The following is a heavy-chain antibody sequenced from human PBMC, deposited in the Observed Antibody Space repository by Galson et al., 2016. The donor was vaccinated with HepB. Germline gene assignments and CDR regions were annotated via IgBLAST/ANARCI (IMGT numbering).Heavy chain of an antibody. CDR3: ARMRSLRSWFDP. CDR2: IDWDDDK. V-gene: IGHV2-70*01. J-gene: IGHJ5*02. Sequence: PALVKPTQTLTLTCTFSGFSLDTGGMCVTWIRQPPGKALEWLALIDWDDDKYYNTSLKTRLSISKDTSKNQVGLTMTNMDPADTATYYCARMRSLRSWFDPWGQGILVTVSS. CDR1: GFSLDTGGMC.